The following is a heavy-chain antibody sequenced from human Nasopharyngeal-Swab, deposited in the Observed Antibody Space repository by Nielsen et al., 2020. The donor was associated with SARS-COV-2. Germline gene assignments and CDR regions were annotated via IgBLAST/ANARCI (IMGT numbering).Heavy chain of an antibody. CDR1: GYTFTSYD. Sequence: ASVKVSCKAPGYTFTSYDINWVRQATGQGLEWMGWMNPNSGNTGYAQKFQGRVTMTRNTSISTAYMELSSLRSEDTAVYYCARGLDSSSWLDYWGQGTLVTVSS. CDR3: ARGLDSSSWLDY. D-gene: IGHD6-13*01. J-gene: IGHJ4*02. V-gene: IGHV1-8*01. CDR2: MNPNSGNT.